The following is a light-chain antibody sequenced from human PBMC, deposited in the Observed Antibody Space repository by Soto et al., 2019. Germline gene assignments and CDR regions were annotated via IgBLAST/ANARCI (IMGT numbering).Light chain of an antibody. J-gene: IGKJ1*01. Sequence: EIVLTQSPATLSLSPGDRVTLSCRASQSVSTYLAWYQQKPGQPPSLLIYDASNRATGIPARFSGSGSGTDFTLTISSLEPEDFAVYYCQQRSNCPVTFGQGTNVEI. V-gene: IGKV3-11*01. CDR3: QQRSNCPVT. CDR2: DAS. CDR1: QSVSTY.